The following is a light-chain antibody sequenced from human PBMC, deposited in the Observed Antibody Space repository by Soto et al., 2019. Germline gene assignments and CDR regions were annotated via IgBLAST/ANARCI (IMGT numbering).Light chain of an antibody. Sequence: DIQMTQSPPTLSASVGDRVTITCRASQSISSWLAWYQQKPGKAPKLLIYDASSLESGVPSRFSGSGSGTEFTLTISSLQPDDFATYYCQQYNSYERTFGQGTKVEIK. CDR3: QQYNSYERT. CDR2: DAS. V-gene: IGKV1-5*01. J-gene: IGKJ1*01. CDR1: QSISSW.